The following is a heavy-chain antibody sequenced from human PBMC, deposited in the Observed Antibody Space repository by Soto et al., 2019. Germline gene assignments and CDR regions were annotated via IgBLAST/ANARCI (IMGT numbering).Heavy chain of an antibody. CDR3: ARGGGGCSSTSCYVDGLYYYYMDV. CDR1: GYSFTSYW. Sequence: GESLKISCKGSGYSFTSYWIGWVRQMPGKGLEWMGIIYPGDSDTRYSPSFQGQVTISADKSISTAYLQWSSLKASDTAMYYCARGGGGCSSTSCYVDGLYYYYMDVWGKGTTVTVSS. V-gene: IGHV5-51*01. J-gene: IGHJ6*03. D-gene: IGHD2-2*01. CDR2: IYPGDSDT.